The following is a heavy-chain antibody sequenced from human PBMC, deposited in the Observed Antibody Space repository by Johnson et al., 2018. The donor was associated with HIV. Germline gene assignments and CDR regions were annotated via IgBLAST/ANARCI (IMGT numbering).Heavy chain of an antibody. J-gene: IGHJ3*02. Sequence: QVQLVESGGGLVKPGGSLRLSCAASGFTFSDYYMSWIRQAPGKGLEWVSYISSSGSTIYYAYSVKGRFTISRDNVRNSLYLQMSSLRAADTAVYYCAREKLGSTEYDAFEIWGQGTMVTVSS. CDR3: AREKLGSTEYDAFEI. CDR2: ISSSGSTI. CDR1: GFTFSDYY. D-gene: IGHD4-17*01. V-gene: IGHV3-11*04.